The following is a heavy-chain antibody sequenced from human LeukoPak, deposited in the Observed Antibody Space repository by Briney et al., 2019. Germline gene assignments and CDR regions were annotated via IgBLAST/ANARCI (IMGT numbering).Heavy chain of an antibody. J-gene: IGHJ4*02. D-gene: IGHD2-21*02. CDR2: IYYSGST. V-gene: IGHV4-31*03. Sequence: PSETLSLTCTVSGGSISSGGYYWSWIRQHPGKGLEWIGYIYYSGSTYYNPSLKSRVTISVDTSKNQFSLKLSSVTAADTAVYYCARHPYCGGDCYSYYFDYWGQGTLVTVSS. CDR1: GGSISSGGYY. CDR3: ARHPYCGGDCYSYYFDY.